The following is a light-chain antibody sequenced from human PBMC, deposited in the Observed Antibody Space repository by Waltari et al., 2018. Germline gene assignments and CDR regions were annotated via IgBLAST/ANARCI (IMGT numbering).Light chain of an antibody. CDR2: DVS. J-gene: IGLJ3*02. CDR3: SSYTSSTTWV. V-gene: IGLV2-14*01. Sequence: QSALTQPASVSGSPGQSITISCTGTSSEVGGYNYVSWYQQPPGKAPKLMISDVSMRPSGVSNRFSGSKSGNTASLTISGLQAEDEADYYCSSYTSSTTWVFGGGTKLTVL. CDR1: SSEVGGYNY.